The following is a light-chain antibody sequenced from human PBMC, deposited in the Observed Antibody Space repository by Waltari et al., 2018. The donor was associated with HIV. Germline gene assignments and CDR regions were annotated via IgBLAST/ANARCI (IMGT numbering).Light chain of an antibody. CDR1: TSNIETAA. CDR3: VSYDSRLDERL. J-gene: IGLJ3*02. Sequence: QSVLTQPPSVSGTPGQTVTISCSGSTSNIETAALSWYQQLPGTAPKLIIYRNYKRPSGVSDRFSCSKSGASASLVISGLRSEDEAHYYCVSYDSRLDERLFGGGTKLTVL. CDR2: RNY. V-gene: IGLV1-47*01.